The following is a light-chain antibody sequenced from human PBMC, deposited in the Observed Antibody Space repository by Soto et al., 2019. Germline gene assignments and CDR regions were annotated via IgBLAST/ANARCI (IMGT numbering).Light chain of an antibody. CDR1: SSDVGGYTY. J-gene: IGLJ3*02. Sequence: QSVLTQPASVSGSPGQSITISCTGTSSDVGGYTYVSWYQQHPGKAPKLMIYEVSNRPSGVSNRFSGSKSGNTASLTISGLQAEDEADYYCSSYTRRSTLVFGGGTQVTVL. CDR2: EVS. V-gene: IGLV2-14*01. CDR3: SSYTRRSTLV.